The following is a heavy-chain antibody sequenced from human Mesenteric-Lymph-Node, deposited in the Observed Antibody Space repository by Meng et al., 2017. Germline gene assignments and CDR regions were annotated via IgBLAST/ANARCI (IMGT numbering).Heavy chain of an antibody. V-gene: IGHV3-74*01. CDR3: ARGGRGNYFQDY. J-gene: IGHJ4*02. D-gene: IGHD3-10*02. Sequence: EWQPGDSGGGLAKPGGSLTLSCEASGFTFSSDSMHWARQAPGEGLVWVSHINSIGSTTTYAESVRGRFTMTRDNAKNRVFLQLNNLRVDDTAMYFCARGGRGNYFQDYWGQGTLVTVSS. CDR2: INSIGSTT. CDR1: GFTFSSDS.